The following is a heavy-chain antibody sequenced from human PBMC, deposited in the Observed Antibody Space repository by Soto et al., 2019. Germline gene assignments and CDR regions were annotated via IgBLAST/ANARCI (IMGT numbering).Heavy chain of an antibody. Sequence: SETLSLTCTVSGGSVSSGSYYWSWIRQPPGKGLEWIGYIYYSGSTNYNPSLKSRVTISVDTSKNQFSLKLSSVTAADTAVYYCARAGYSSGWTADFDYWGQGTLVTVSS. V-gene: IGHV4-61*01. CDR3: ARAGYSSGWTADFDY. J-gene: IGHJ4*02. CDR1: GGSVSSGSYY. CDR2: IYYSGST. D-gene: IGHD6-19*01.